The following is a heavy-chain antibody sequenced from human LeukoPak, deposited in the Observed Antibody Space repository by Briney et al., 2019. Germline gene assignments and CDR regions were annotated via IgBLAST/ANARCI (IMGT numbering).Heavy chain of an antibody. D-gene: IGHD3-22*01. V-gene: IGHV3-23*01. CDR2: ISGSGGST. CDR1: GFTFSSYA. J-gene: IGHJ4*02. Sequence: GGSLRLSCAASGFTFSSYAKSWGRHGPRKGLGWVSAISGSGGSTHYADSVKGRFTISRDNSKNTLYLQMNSPRAEDTAVYYCARGSSGYYASDYWGQGTLVTVSS. CDR3: ARGSSGYYASDY.